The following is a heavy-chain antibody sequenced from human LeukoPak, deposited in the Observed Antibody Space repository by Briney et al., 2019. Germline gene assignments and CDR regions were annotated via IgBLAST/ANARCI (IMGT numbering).Heavy chain of an antibody. CDR2: ISAYNGNT. V-gene: IGHV1-18*01. Sequence: ASVKVSCKASGYTFTSYGISWVRQAPGQGLELMGWISAYNGNTNYAQKLQGSVTMTTDTSTSTAYMELRSLRSDDTAVYYCARTCSGGSCYSFDYWGQGTLVTVSS. CDR1: GYTFTSYG. D-gene: IGHD2-15*01. CDR3: ARTCSGGSCYSFDY. J-gene: IGHJ4*02.